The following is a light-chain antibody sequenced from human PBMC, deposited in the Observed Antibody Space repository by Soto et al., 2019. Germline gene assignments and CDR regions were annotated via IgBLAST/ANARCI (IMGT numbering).Light chain of an antibody. Sequence: DVQVTQSPSSLSASVGDRVTITCRASQSISRYLNWYQQKPGKAPNLLIYVASSLQSEVPSRFSGSGSGTDFTLTITSLQPDDFATYYCQHYNIYSEASGQGAKA. V-gene: IGKV1-39*01. CDR3: QHYNIYSEA. CDR1: QSISRY. CDR2: VAS. J-gene: IGKJ1*01.